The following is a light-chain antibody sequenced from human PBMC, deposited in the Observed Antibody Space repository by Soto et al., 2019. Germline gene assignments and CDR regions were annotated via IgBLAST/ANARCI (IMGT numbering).Light chain of an antibody. Sequence: SVLTQPASVSGSPGQSITLPCPRPISDFVVYNYVSWYQQLPGKAPKLMIYGVSNRPSGVSNRFSGSKSGNTASLTISGLQADDEADYYCSTHTTSGALQVSGTGTKGNVL. CDR2: GVS. CDR1: ISDFVVYNY. V-gene: IGLV2-14*01. J-gene: IGLJ1*01. CDR3: STHTTSGALQV.